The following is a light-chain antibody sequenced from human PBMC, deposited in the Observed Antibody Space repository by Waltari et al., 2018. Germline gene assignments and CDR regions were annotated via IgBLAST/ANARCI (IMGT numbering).Light chain of an antibody. J-gene: IGKJ2*01. Sequence: VLTQSPGTLSLSPGERATLSCRASQSVDSTYFAWYQQKPGQAPTLLIYKTSTRATGIPDRFSGSGSGTDFSLNINILEPGDSAVYYCQQFGGSPMYTFGLGTKLEIK. CDR2: KTS. V-gene: IGKV3-20*01. CDR1: QSVDSTY. CDR3: QQFGGSPMYT.